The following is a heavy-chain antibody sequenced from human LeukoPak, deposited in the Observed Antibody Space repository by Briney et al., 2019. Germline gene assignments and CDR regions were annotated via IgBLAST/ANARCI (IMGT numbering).Heavy chain of an antibody. V-gene: IGHV3-23*01. D-gene: IGHD4-17*01. CDR1: GFTFSSYA. CDR3: AKSFDGPAPTAWFDP. CDR2: ISGSGGST. J-gene: IGHJ5*02. Sequence: PGGSLRLSCAASGFTFSSYAMSWVRQAPGKGLDWVSAISGSGGSTYYADSVKGRFTISRDNSKNTLYLQMNSLRAEGTAVYYCAKSFDGPAPTAWFDPWGQGTLVTVSS.